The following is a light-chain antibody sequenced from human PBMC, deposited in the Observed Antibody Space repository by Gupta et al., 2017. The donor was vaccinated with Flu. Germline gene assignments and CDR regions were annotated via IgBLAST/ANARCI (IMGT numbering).Light chain of an antibody. CDR3: QSDDTTNHEV. J-gene: IGLJ3*02. CDR2: EDN. CDR1: SGSIDDFY. V-gene: IGLV6-57*03. Sequence: FVLTPPHSVSESPGTTITIPCTRSSGSIDDFYVQWYRRRPGSAATIVIYEDNQTPSGGRDRFSGSIDRSSNSASLTISGLRKEDEADYYCQSDDTTNHEVFGGGTKLTVL.